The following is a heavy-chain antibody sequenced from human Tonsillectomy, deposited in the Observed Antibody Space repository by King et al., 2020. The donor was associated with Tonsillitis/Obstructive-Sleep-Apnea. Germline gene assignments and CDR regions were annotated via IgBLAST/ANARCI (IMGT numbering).Heavy chain of an antibody. J-gene: IGHJ4*02. Sequence: QLQESGPGLVKPSETLSLTCTVSGGSISSYYWNWIRQPPGKGLEWIAYIYYSGSTNYNPSLKSRVTISVDTSKNQFSLKLSSVTAADTAMYYCARGRGYSYGYYFDYWGQGTLVTVSS. CDR3: ARGRGYSYGYYFDY. D-gene: IGHD5-18*01. CDR2: IYYSGST. V-gene: IGHV4-59*01. CDR1: GGSISSYY.